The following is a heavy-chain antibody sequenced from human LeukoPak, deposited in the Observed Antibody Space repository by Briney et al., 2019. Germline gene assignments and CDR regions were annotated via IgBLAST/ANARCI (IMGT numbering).Heavy chain of an antibody. CDR2: IYYSGST. Sequence: PSESLSLTCTVSGGSISSYYWSWIRQPPGKGLEWIGYIYYSGSTYYNPSLKSRVTISVDRSKNQFSLKLSSVTAADTAMYYCARDSPGVYWYFDLWGRGTLVTVSS. V-gene: IGHV4-59*12. CDR3: ARDSPGVYWYFDL. D-gene: IGHD3-10*01. J-gene: IGHJ2*01. CDR1: GGSISSYY.